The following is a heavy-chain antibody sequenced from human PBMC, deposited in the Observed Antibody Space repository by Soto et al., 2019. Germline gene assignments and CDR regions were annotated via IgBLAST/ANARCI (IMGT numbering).Heavy chain of an antibody. CDR2: IIPILGIA. Sequence: QVQLVQSGAEVKKPGSSVKVSCKASGGTFSSYTISWVRQAPGQGLEWIGRIIPILGIANYARKFKGRVTITADKSTSTAYMELSSLRSEDTAVYYCAMEYCSSTSCYRDYWGQGTLVTVSS. V-gene: IGHV1-69*02. J-gene: IGHJ4*02. D-gene: IGHD2-2*02. CDR3: AMEYCSSTSCYRDY. CDR1: GGTFSSYT.